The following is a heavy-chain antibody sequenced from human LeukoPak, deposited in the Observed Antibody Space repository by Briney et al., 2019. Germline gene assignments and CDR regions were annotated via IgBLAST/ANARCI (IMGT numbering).Heavy chain of an antibody. D-gene: IGHD1-1*01. CDR2: IYSGGST. J-gene: IGHJ6*02. CDR1: GFTVSSNY. CDR3: ATWGTLTRRPMDV. Sequence: GGSLRLSCAASGFTVSSNYMSWVRQAPGKGLEWVSVIYSGGSTYYADSVKGRFTISRDNSKNTLYLQMNSLRAEDTAVYYCATWGTLTRRPMDVWGQGTTVTVSS. V-gene: IGHV3-53*01.